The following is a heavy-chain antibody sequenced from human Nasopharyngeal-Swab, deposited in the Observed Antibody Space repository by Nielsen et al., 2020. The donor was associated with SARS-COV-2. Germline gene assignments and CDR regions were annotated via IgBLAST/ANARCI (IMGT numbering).Heavy chain of an antibody. CDR3: AREVNSGSYRDDY. CDR2: INSDGSST. Sequence: GSSLKISCAASGFTFSSHWMHWVRQAPGKGLVWVSRINSDGSSTTYAGSVKGRFTISRDNAKNTLYLQMNNLSAEDTAVYFCAREVNSGSYRDDYWGQGTLVTVSS. V-gene: IGHV3-74*01. D-gene: IGHD1-26*01. J-gene: IGHJ4*02. CDR1: GFTFSSHW.